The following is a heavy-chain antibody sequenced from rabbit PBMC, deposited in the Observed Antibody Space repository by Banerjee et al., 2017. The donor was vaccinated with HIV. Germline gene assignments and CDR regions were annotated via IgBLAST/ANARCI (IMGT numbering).Heavy chain of an antibody. J-gene: IGHJ4*01. CDR1: GFDFSINA. Sequence: QEQLVESGGGLVQPEGSLTLTCKASGFDFSINAMCWVRQAPEKGLEWIACIYVGSAGSTYYASWAKGRFTISKTSSTTVTLQMASLTAADTATYFCVRETETYAGGAGYGYYFDLWGQGTLVTVS. V-gene: IGHV1S45*01. CDR3: VRETETYAGGAGYGYYFDL. D-gene: IGHD6-1*01. CDR2: IYVGSAGST.